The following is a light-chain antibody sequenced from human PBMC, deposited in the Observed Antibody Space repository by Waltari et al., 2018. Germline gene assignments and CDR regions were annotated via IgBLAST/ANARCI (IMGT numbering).Light chain of an antibody. CDR2: GFN. J-gene: IGLJ2*01. V-gene: IGLV1-40*01. CDR3: QSYDPSLSVV. Sequence: QSVLTQPPSVSGAPGQTVTISCTGSGSNIGAGYDVHWYQQRPGEAPKLLIYGFNTRPLGVPDRFSGSQSGTSASLAIRGLQAEDEADYYCQSYDPSLSVVFGGGTKLTVV. CDR1: GSNIGAGYD.